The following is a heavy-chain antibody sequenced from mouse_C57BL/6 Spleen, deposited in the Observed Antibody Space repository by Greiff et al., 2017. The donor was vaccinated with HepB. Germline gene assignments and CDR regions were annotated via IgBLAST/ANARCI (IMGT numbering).Heavy chain of an antibody. CDR3: TSASSYWYFDV. V-gene: IGHV14-4*01. D-gene: IGHD1-1*01. Sequence: EVQLQQSGAELVRPGASVKLSCTASGFNIKDDYMHWVKQRPEQGLEWIGWIDPENGDTEYASKFQGKATITADTSSNTAYLQLSSLTSEDTAVDDCTSASSYWYFDVWGTGTTVTVSS. J-gene: IGHJ1*03. CDR1: GFNIKDDY. CDR2: IDPENGDT.